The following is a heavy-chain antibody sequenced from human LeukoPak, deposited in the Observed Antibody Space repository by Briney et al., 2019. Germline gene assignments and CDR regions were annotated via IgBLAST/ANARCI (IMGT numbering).Heavy chain of an antibody. D-gene: IGHD4-17*01. Sequence: GRSLRLYCAASGFTLSSYAMHWVRQAPGKGLEWVAVISYDGSNKYYADSVKGRFTISRDNSKNTLYLQMNSLRAEDTAVYYCARDHHYGDYLDYWGQGTLVTVSS. CDR2: ISYDGSNK. CDR1: GFTLSSYA. J-gene: IGHJ4*02. CDR3: ARDHHYGDYLDY. V-gene: IGHV3-30-3*01.